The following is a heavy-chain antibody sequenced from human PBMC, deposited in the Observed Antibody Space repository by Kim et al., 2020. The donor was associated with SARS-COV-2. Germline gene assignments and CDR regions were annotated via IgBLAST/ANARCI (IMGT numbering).Heavy chain of an antibody. J-gene: IGHJ6*02. CDR3: ARDGVGMAVAGTGDYGMDV. CDR1: GFTFSSYE. V-gene: IGHV3-48*03. CDR2: ISSSGSTI. D-gene: IGHD6-19*01. Sequence: GGSLRLSCAASGFTFSSYEMNWVRQAPGKGLEWVSYISSSGSTIYYADSVKGRFTISRDNAKNSLYLQMNSLRAEDTAVYYCARDGVGMAVAGTGDYGMDVWGQGTTVTVSS.